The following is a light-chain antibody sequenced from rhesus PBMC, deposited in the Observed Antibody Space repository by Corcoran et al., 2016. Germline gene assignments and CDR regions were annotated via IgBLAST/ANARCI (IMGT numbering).Light chain of an antibody. CDR1: PGISNY. CDR3: QHGYGIPYS. Sequence: DIQMTQSPSSLSASVGDRVTITCQASPGISNYLAWYQQKPGKVPKLRIYKASTLESGVQSRFSASGSVTDFTLTISGLQLEDFAPDFCQHGYGIPYSFGKGTKVEIK. CDR2: KAS. V-gene: IGKV1-25*01. J-gene: IGKJ2*01.